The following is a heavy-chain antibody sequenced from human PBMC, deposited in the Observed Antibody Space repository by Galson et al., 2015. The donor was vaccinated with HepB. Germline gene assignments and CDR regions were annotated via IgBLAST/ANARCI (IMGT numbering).Heavy chain of an antibody. CDR2: IMPISRSP. CDR1: GDTFRNSA. V-gene: IGHV1-69*13. J-gene: IGHJ6*02. D-gene: IGHD4-23*01. Sequence: SVKVSCKASGDTFRNSAISWVRQAPGQGLEWMGGIMPISRSPDYAQKFKGRVTITADESTNTAYMELSSLSSEDTAIYYCASKDYGGAGNYYYGIDVWGQGTTVIVSS. CDR3: ASKDYGGAGNYYYGIDV.